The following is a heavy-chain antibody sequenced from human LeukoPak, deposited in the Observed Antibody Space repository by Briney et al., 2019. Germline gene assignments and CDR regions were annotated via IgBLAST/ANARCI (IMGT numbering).Heavy chain of an antibody. D-gene: IGHD4-23*01. CDR3: ARGRPHGNDY. CDR2: IASDGSST. J-gene: IGHJ4*02. Sequence: GGSLRHSCAASGFTFSSEWMNWVREAPGRGLVLVSRIASDGSSTTYADSVKGRFSISRDNAKNTLYLQMNSLRVEDTAVYYCARGRPHGNDYWGQGTLVTVSS. CDR1: GFTFSSEW. V-gene: IGHV3-74*03.